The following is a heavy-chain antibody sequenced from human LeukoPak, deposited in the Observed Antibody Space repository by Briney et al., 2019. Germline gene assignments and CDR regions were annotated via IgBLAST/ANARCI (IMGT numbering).Heavy chain of an antibody. CDR1: GFTFSSYS. V-gene: IGHV3-21*04. CDR2: LSSSSSYI. CDR3: ARSHAQGYYDSSGYYSYYYYMDV. D-gene: IGHD3-22*01. J-gene: IGHJ6*03. Sequence: GGSLRLPCAASGFTFSSYSMNWVRQAPGKGLEWVSSLSSSSSYIDYADSVKGRFTISRDNAKNSLYLQMNSLRAEDTAVYYCARSHAQGYYDSSGYYSYYYYMDVWGKGTTVTISS.